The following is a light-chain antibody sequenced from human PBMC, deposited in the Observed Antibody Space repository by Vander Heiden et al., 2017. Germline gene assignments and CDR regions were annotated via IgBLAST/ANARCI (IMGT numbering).Light chain of an antibody. CDR2: EVS. V-gene: IGLV2-23*02. CDR3: CSYAGSSTSVV. J-gene: IGLJ2*01. CDR1: SSDVGSYNL. Sequence: HSALTQPASVSWSPGQSITISCTGTSSDVGSYNLVSWYQQHPGKAPKLMIYEVSKRPSGVSNRFSGSKSGNTASLTISGLQAEDEADYYCCSYAGSSTSVVFGGGTKLTVL.